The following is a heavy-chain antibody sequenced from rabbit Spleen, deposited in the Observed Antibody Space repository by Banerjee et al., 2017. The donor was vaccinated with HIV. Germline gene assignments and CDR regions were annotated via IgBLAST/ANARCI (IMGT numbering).Heavy chain of an antibody. J-gene: IGHJ6*01. V-gene: IGHV1S40*01. D-gene: IGHD8-1*01. CDR2: IGTGSGTT. CDR3: ARDTGSSFSSYGMDL. Sequence: MCWVRQAPGKGLEWIGCIGTGSGTTWFANWAKGRFTCSKTSSTTVTLQMTSLTVADTATYFCARDTGSSFSSYGMDLWGPGTLVTVS.